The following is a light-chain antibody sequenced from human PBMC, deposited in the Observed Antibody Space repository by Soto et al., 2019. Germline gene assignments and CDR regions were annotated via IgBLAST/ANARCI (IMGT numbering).Light chain of an antibody. CDR1: QSVSNNY. CDR2: GAS. Sequence: EIVLTQSPGTLSLSPGERATLSCRASQSVSNNYLAWYQQKPGQAPRLLIYGASSSATGIPDRFSGSGSGTDFTFTISRLESEDFAVYYCQQYGSSPLTFGQGTKVE. CDR3: QQYGSSPLT. V-gene: IGKV3-20*01. J-gene: IGKJ1*01.